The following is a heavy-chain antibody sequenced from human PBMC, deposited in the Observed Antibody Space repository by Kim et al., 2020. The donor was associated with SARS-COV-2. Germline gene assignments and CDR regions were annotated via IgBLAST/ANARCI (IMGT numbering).Heavy chain of an antibody. D-gene: IGHD2-2*01. CDR2: IHYGGAI. CDR3: ARLHQALDD. V-gene: IGHV4-61*01. J-gene: IGHJ4*02. Sequence: SETLSLTCTVSGGSVTSGTHYWTWIRQSPGKGLEWIGYIHYGGAINYNPSLKSRVTMSVDTSKNQFSLKLTSVTPADTAVYYCARLHQALDDWGQGARVT. CDR1: GGSVTSGTHY.